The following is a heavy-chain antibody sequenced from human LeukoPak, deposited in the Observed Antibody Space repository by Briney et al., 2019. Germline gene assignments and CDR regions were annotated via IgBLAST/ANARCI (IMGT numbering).Heavy chain of an antibody. J-gene: IGHJ5*02. V-gene: IGHV3-48*04. Sequence: PGGSLSLSCAASGFTFSSYSMNWVRQAPGKGLEWVSYISSSSSTIYYADSVKGRFTISRDNAKNSLYLQMNSLRAEDTAVYYCARDLGITFGGVIVYNWFDPWGQGTLVTVSS. CDR1: GFTFSSYS. CDR2: ISSSSSTI. CDR3: ARDLGITFGGVIVYNWFDP. D-gene: IGHD3-16*02.